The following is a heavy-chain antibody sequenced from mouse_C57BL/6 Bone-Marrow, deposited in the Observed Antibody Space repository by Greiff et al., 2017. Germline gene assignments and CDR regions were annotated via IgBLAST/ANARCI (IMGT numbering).Heavy chain of an antibody. CDR1: GYTFTSYG. CDR2: IYPRSGNT. V-gene: IGHV1-81*01. J-gene: IGHJ4*01. D-gene: IGHD2-5*01. Sequence: QVQLQQSGAELARPGASVKLSCKASGYTFTSYGISWVKQRTGQGLEWIGEIYPRSGNTYYNEKFKGKATLPADKSSSTAYMGLRSLTTEDSAVYFCARNSDYRNYTMEYWGQGTSVTVSA. CDR3: ARNSDYRNYTMEY.